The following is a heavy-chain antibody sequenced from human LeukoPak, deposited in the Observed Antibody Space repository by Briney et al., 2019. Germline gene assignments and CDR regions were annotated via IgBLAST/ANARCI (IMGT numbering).Heavy chain of an antibody. CDR2: IYYSGTT. CDR3: ARPGDYGNYVVPGYIDY. D-gene: IGHD4-11*01. J-gene: IGHJ4*02. CDR1: GGSISSSNYH. V-gene: IGHV4-39*01. Sequence: PSETLSLTCTVSGGSISSSNYHWGWIRQPPGKGLDWIGSIYYSGTTYYNPSLKSRVTISVDTSKKQFSLKLSSVTAADTAVYYCARPGDYGNYVVPGYIDYWGQGILVTVSS.